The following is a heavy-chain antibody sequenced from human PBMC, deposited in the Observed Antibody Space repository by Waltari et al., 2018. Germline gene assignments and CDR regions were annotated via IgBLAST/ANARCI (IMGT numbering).Heavy chain of an antibody. Sequence: QVQLVESGGGVVQPGRSLRLSCAASGFTFRSYAMHWVRQAPGKGLELVSVISYDGSNKYYADSGNGRVTISRDNAKNTLYLQMNSLRAEDTAVYYCARGGDGYNYEGGFDYWGQGTLVTVSS. V-gene: IGHV3-30-3*01. CDR2: ISYDGSNK. J-gene: IGHJ4*02. CDR3: ARGGDGYNYEGGFDY. CDR1: GFTFRSYA. D-gene: IGHD5-12*01.